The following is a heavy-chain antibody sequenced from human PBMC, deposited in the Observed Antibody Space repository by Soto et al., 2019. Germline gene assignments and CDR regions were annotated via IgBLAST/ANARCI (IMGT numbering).Heavy chain of an antibody. V-gene: IGHV3-48*01. Sequence: GGSLRLSCAASGFIFNKFSMSWVRQAPGKGLEWVSYISANSRTLYYADYVKGRFTISRDNAKNSLYLQMDSPRAEDTAVYYCAKDQGSSWYEIDYWGQGTLVTVSS. CDR3: AKDQGSSWYEIDY. D-gene: IGHD6-13*01. J-gene: IGHJ4*02. CDR2: ISANSRTL. CDR1: GFIFNKFS.